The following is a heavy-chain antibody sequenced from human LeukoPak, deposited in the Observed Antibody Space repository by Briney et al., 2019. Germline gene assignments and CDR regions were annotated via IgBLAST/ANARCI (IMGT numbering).Heavy chain of an antibody. J-gene: IGHJ4*02. CDR1: GFTFSSYE. V-gene: IGHV3-48*03. CDR3: ARGRGPPNY. CDR2: ISSSGSTI. Sequence: PGGSLRLSCAASGFTFSSYEMNWVRQAPGKGLEWVSYISSSGSTIYYADSVRGRFTISRDNAENSLYLQMNRLRAEDTAVYYRARGRGPPNYWVQGTVVTVSS.